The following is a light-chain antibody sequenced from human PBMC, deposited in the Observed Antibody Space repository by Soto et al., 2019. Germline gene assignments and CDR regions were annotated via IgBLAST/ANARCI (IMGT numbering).Light chain of an antibody. CDR2: DAS. CDR1: QSVNNY. CDR3: QQRGNWPPLT. Sequence: EIVLTQSPATLSLSPGESATLSCRASQSVNNYLAWYQQKPGQAPRLLIYDASNRATGIPARFSGSGSGTDFTLIISSLEPEDFAVYYCQQRGNWPPLTFGGGTKVEIK. J-gene: IGKJ4*01. V-gene: IGKV3-11*01.